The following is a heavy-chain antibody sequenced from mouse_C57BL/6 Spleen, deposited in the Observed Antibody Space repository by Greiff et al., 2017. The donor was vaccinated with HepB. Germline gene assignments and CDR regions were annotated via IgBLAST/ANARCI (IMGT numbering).Heavy chain of an antibody. CDR3: ARDPRADYSNSDYFDD. D-gene: IGHD2-5*01. V-gene: IGHV5-4*01. CDR2: ISDGGSYT. CDR1: GFTFSSYA. J-gene: IGHJ2*01. Sequence: EVMLVESGGGLVKPGGSLKLSCAASGFTFSSYAMSWVRQTPEKRLEWVANISDGGSYTYYPNNVKGRFTISRDNAKNNLYLQMSHLRSEDTAMYYCARDPRADYSNSDYFDDWGQGTTLTVSS.